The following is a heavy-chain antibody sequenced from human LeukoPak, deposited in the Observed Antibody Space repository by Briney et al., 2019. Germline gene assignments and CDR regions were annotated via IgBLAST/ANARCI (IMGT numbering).Heavy chain of an antibody. CDR2: ISGVGGST. CDR3: AKLSGYDYYFDY. Sequence: GGSLRLSCAASGFTFDDYAMHWVRQAPGKGLEWVSFISGVGGSTYYADSVKGRFTISRDNSKNSLYLQMNSVRTEDTALYYCAKLSGYDYYFDYWGQETLVTVSS. V-gene: IGHV3-43*02. CDR1: GFTFDDYA. J-gene: IGHJ4*02. D-gene: IGHD5-12*01.